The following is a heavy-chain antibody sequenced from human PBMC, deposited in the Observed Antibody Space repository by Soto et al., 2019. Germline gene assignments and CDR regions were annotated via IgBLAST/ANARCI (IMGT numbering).Heavy chain of an antibody. CDR1: GFTFSSYG. Sequence: SGGSLRLSCAASGFTFSSYGMHWVRQAPGKGLEWVAVIWYDGSNKYYADSVKGRFTISRDNSKNTLYLQMNSLRAEDTAVYYCARDGWELPQYYFDYWGQGTLVTVSS. J-gene: IGHJ4*02. CDR2: IWYDGSNK. D-gene: IGHD1-26*01. V-gene: IGHV3-33*01. CDR3: ARDGWELPQYYFDY.